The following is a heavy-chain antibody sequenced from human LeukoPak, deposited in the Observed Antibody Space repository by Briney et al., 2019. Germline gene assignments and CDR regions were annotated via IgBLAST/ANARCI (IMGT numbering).Heavy chain of an antibody. J-gene: IGHJ4*02. Sequence: GGSLRLSCAASGFTFSSYERNWVRQAPGKGLEWVSYISSSGSTIYYADSVKGRFTISRDNAKNSLYLQMNSLRAEDTAVYYCAREFGSSGYYYFDYWGQGTLVTVSS. CDR2: ISSSGSTI. CDR1: GFTFSSYE. V-gene: IGHV3-48*03. D-gene: IGHD3-22*01. CDR3: AREFGSSGYYYFDY.